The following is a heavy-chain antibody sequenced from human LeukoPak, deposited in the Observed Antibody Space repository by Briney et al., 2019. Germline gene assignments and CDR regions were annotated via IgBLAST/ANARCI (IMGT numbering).Heavy chain of an antibody. CDR3: ARWDRDY. V-gene: IGHV4-34*01. J-gene: IGHJ4*02. CDR1: GGSFSGYY. D-gene: IGHD1-26*01. CDR2: INHSGST. Sequence: SETLSLTCAVYGGSFSGYYWSWIRQPPGKGLEWIGEINHSGSTNYNPSLKGRVTISVDTSKNQFSLKLNSVTAADTAVYYCARWDRDYWGQGTLVTVSS.